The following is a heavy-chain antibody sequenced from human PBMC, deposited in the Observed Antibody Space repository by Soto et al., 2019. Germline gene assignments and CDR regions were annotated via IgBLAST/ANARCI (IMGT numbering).Heavy chain of an antibody. CDR3: ARRGGNEWFDT. D-gene: IGHD1-1*01. CDR1: GDIFSSSA. V-gene: IGHV1-69*17. CDR2: ILPLFGIA. Sequence: QVQLVQSGAEVKKPGSSVKVSCKASGDIFSSSAISWVRQAPGLGLEWMGGILPLFGIANYAQNFQGRVTITAEKSTGTVYMELSSLRSEDTAVYYCARRGGNEWFDTWGQGTLVTVSS. J-gene: IGHJ5*02.